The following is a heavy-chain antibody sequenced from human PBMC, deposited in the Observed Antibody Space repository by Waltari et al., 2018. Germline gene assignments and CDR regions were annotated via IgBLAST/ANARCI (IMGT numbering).Heavy chain of an antibody. V-gene: IGHV4-30-2*01. CDR1: GGSISSGGYS. CDR2: IYHSGRP. D-gene: IGHD3-16*01. J-gene: IGHJ5*02. CDR3: ARAGGTNWFDP. Sequence: QLQLQESGSGLVKPSQTLSLTCAVSGGSISSGGYSWSWIRQPPGKGLEWIGYIYHSGRPYDNPSLKSRVTISVDRSKNQFSLKLSSVTAADTAVYYCARAGGTNWFDPWGQGTLVTVSS.